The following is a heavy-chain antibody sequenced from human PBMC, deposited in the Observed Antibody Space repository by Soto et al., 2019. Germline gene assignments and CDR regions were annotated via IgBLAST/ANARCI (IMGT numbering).Heavy chain of an antibody. J-gene: IGHJ4*02. V-gene: IGHV4-34*01. CDR3: ARLGPSSSPFDY. CDR1: GESFSGYY. D-gene: IGHD6-6*01. Sequence: PSETLSLTCAVYGESFSGYYWSWIRQPPGKGLEWIGSIYHSGSTNYNPSLKSRVTISVDTSKNQFSLKLSSVTAADTAVYYCARLGPSSSPFDYWGQGTLVTVSS. CDR2: IYHSGST.